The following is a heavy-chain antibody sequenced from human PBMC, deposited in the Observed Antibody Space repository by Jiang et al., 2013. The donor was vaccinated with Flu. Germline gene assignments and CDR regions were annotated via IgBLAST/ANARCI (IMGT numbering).Heavy chain of an antibody. CDR3: ARPSTVTTSDDAFDI. Sequence: GLVKPSETLSLTCTVSGGSISSYYWSWIRQPPGKGLEWIGYIYYSGSTNYNPSLKSRVTISVDTSKNQFSLKLSSVTAADTAVYYCARPSTVTTSDDAFDIWGQGTMVTVSS. D-gene: IGHD4-17*01. J-gene: IGHJ3*02. CDR1: GGSISSYY. CDR2: IYYSGST. V-gene: IGHV4-59*01.